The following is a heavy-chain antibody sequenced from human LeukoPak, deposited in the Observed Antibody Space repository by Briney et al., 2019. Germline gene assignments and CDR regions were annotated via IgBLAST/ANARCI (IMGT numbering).Heavy chain of an antibody. V-gene: IGHV3-64D*09. D-gene: IGHD4-17*01. CDR1: GFTFSSYA. J-gene: IGHJ4*02. CDR2: ISNNGGST. Sequence: PGRSLRLSCAASGFTFSSYAMHWVRQAPGKGLEYVSAISNNGGSTYYAGSVKGRFTISRDNSKNTLYLQMSSLRADDTAVYYCVKGRGVITTVTTHYFDYWGQGTLVTVSS. CDR3: VKGRGVITTVTTHYFDY.